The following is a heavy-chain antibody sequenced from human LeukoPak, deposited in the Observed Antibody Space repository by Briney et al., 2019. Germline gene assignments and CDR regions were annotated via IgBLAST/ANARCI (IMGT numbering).Heavy chain of an antibody. CDR3: ASGGRYYFDY. CDR1: GGSISSYY. Sequence: SETLSLTCTVSGGSISSYYWSWIRQPPGKGLEWIGYIYYSGSTSYNPSLKSRVTISVDTSKNQFSLKLSSVTAADTAVYYCASGGRYYFDYWGQGTLVTVSS. D-gene: IGHD4-23*01. CDR2: IYYSGST. V-gene: IGHV4-59*08. J-gene: IGHJ4*02.